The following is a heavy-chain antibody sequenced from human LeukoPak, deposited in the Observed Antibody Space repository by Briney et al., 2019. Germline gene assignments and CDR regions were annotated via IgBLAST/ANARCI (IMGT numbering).Heavy chain of an antibody. D-gene: IGHD3-9*01. J-gene: IGHJ4*02. CDR2: ISSSGSTI. V-gene: IGHV3-11*01. CDR3: ARVYFDWCGGTYYFDY. Sequence: GGSLRLSCAASGFTFSDYYMSWIRQAPGKGLEWVSYISSSGSTIYYADSVKSRFTISRDNAKNSLYLQMNSLRAEDTAVYYCARVYFDWCGGTYYFDYWGQGTLVTVSS. CDR1: GFTFSDYY.